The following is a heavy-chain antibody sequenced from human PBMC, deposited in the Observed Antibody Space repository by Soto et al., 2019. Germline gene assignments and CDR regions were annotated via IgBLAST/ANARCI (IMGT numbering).Heavy chain of an antibody. V-gene: IGHV1-69*13. D-gene: IGHD2-2*01. CDR2: IIPITGTA. CDR3: ARSQGSSTSLEIYYYYYYGMDV. J-gene: IGHJ6*02. CDR1: GGTFGSYA. Sequence: SVKVSCKASGGTFGSYAISWVRQAPGQGPEWMGGIIPITGTANYAQKFQGRVTITAGESTSTASMQLSSLRSEDTAVYYCARSQGSSTSLEIYYYYYYGMDVWGQGTTVTVSS.